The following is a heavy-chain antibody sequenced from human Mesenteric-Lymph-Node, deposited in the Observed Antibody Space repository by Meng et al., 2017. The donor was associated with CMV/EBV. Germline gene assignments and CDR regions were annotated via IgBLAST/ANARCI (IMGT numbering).Heavy chain of an antibody. J-gene: IGHJ6*02. V-gene: IGHV3-21*01. CDR3: ARDDYEFWSGYYFHYSYYTMDV. Sequence: GESLKISCAASGFTFSSYSMNWVRQAPGRGLEWVASISGSSSFMFYADSVKGRFNISRDNSKNTLYLQMDSLRPEDTAVYYCARDDYEFWSGYYFHYSYYTMDVWGQGTTVTVSS. CDR1: GFTFSSYS. D-gene: IGHD3-3*01. CDR2: ISGSSSFM.